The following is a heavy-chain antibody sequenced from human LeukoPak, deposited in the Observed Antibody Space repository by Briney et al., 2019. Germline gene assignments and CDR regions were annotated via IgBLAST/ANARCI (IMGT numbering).Heavy chain of an antibody. CDR2: ISYDGSNK. Sequence: GGSLRLSCAASGFTFSSYGMHWVCQAPGKGLEWVAVISYDGSNKYYADSVKGRFTISRDNSKNTLYLQMNSLRAEDTAVYYCAKEPLGYCSGGSCLPYFDYWGQGTLVTVSS. CDR1: GFTFSSYG. CDR3: AKEPLGYCSGGSCLPYFDY. V-gene: IGHV3-30*18. D-gene: IGHD2-15*01. J-gene: IGHJ4*02.